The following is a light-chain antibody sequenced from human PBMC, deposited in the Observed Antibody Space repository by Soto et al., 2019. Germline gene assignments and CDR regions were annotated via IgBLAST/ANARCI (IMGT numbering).Light chain of an antibody. CDR2: KAS. V-gene: IGKV1-5*03. J-gene: IGKJ2*01. CDR3: QQYKSYWYT. Sequence: DIPMTQSPSTLSASVGDRVTITCRASQSISNWLAWYQQRPGKAPKLLIYKASSLESGVPSRFSGSGSGTEFTLTISSLQPDDFATYYCQQYKSYWYTFGPGTRLEIK. CDR1: QSISNW.